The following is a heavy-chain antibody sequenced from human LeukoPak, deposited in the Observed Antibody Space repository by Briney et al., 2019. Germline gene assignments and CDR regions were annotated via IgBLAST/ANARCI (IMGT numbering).Heavy chain of an antibody. CDR2: IYSSGST. CDR1: GASMNSANHF. V-gene: IGHV4-61*02. J-gene: IGHJ3*01. Sequence: SQTLSLTCNVSGASMNSANHFWSWIRQPAGKGLEWIGRIYSSGSTNYNPSLKSRITISVDTSKNHLSLKLTSVTAADTAVYYCARTHYYFSGGYYLPGACDLWGHGTMVTVAS. CDR3: ARTHYYFSGGYYLPGACDL. D-gene: IGHD3-10*01.